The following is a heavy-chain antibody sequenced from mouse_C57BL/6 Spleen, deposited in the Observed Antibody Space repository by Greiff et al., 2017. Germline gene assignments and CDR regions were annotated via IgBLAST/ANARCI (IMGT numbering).Heavy chain of an antibody. V-gene: IGHV7-1*01. J-gene: IGHJ3*01. CDR1: GFTFSDFY. CDR3: ARDADSNYGGFAY. D-gene: IGHD2-5*01. CDR2: SRNKANDYTT. Sequence: VQLMESGGGLVQSGRSLRLSCATSGFTFSDFYMEWVRQAPGKGLEWIAASRNKANDYTTEYSASVKGRFIVSRDTSQSILYLQMNALRAEDTAIYYCARDADSNYGGFAYWGQGTLVTVSA.